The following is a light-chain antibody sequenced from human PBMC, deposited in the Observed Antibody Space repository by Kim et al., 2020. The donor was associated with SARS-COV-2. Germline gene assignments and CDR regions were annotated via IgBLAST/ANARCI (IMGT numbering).Light chain of an antibody. CDR3: CSYAGSSTGV. CDR2: DVS. Sequence: QSALTQPPSVSGSPGQSVTISCTGTSSDVGGYNLVSWYQQHPGKAPKLMIYDVSKRPSGVSNRFSGSKSGNTASLTISGLQAEDEADYYCCSYAGSSTGVFGGGTQLTVL. V-gene: IGLV2-23*02. CDR1: SSDVGGYNL. J-gene: IGLJ2*01.